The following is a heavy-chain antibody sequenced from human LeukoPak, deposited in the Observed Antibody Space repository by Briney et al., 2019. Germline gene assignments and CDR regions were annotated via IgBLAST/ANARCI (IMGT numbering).Heavy chain of an antibody. CDR3: AKDGVCSGGSCYTDYFDY. V-gene: IGHV3-30*18. D-gene: IGHD2-15*01. CDR1: GFTFSSYG. Sequence: GGSLRLSCAASGFTFSSYGMHWVRQAPGKGLEWVAVISYDGSNKYYADSVKGRFTISRDNSKNTLYLQMNSLRAEDTAVYYCAKDGVCSGGSCYTDYFDYWGQGTLVTVSS. J-gene: IGHJ4*02. CDR2: ISYDGSNK.